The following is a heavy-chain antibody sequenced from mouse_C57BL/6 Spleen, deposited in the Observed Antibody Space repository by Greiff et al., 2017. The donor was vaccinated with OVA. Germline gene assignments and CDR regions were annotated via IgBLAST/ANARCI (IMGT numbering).Heavy chain of an antibody. Sequence: EVQGVESGGGLVKPGGSLKLSCAASGFTFSDYGMHWVRQAPEKGLEWVAYISSGSSTIYYADTVKGRFTISRDNAKNTLFLQMTSLRSEDTAMYYCARPFYDGYFYAMDYWGQGTSVTVSS. CDR1: GFTFSDYG. CDR3: ARPFYDGYFYAMDY. J-gene: IGHJ4*01. CDR2: ISSGSSTI. D-gene: IGHD2-3*01. V-gene: IGHV5-17*01.